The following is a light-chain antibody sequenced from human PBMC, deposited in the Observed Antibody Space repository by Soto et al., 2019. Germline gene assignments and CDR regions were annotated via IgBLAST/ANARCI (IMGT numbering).Light chain of an antibody. CDR1: SSNIGAGYD. V-gene: IGLV1-40*01. CDR3: QSYDSSLSGPGV. Sequence: QSVLTQPPSVSGAPGQRVTISCTGSSSNIGAGYDVHWYQQLPGTAPKLLIYGNSNRPSGVPDRFSGSKSGTSASLAITGLQDEDEAEYYCQSYDSSLSGPGVFGGGTKLTVL. J-gene: IGLJ3*02. CDR2: GNS.